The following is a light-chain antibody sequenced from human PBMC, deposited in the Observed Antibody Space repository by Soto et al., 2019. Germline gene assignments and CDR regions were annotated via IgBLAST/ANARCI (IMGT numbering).Light chain of an antibody. CDR2: EGS. CDR1: SSDVGNYNL. V-gene: IGLV2-23*01. J-gene: IGLJ2*01. Sequence: QSALTQPASVSGSPGQSITISCTGTSSDVGNYNLVSWYQQHPGKAPKIMIYEGSKRPSGVSNRFSGSRSGNTASLTISGLQTEDEADYYCYSYAGSGNVVFGGGTKLTVL. CDR3: YSYAGSGNVV.